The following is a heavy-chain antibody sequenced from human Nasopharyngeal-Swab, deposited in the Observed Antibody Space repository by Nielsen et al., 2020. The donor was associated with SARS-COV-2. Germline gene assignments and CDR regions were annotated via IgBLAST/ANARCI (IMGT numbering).Heavy chain of an antibody. CDR3: AKALAAMDDYYYYGMDV. J-gene: IGHJ6*02. D-gene: IGHD5-18*01. CDR1: GFTFSSYG. CDR2: ISYDGSNK. Sequence: GASLEISCAASGFTFSSYGMHWVRQAPGKGLEWVAVISYDGSNKYYADSVKGRFTISRDNSKNTLYLQMNSLRAEDTAVYYCAKALAAMDDYYYYGMDVWGQGTTVTVSS. V-gene: IGHV3-30*18.